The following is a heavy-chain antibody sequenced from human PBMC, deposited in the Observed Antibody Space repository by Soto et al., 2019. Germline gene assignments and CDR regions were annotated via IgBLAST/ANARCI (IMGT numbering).Heavy chain of an antibody. Sequence: QVQLVQSGAEVKKPGASVKVSCKASGYTFTSYAMHWVRQAPGQRLEWMGWINAGNGNTKYSQKFQGRVTITRDTFASTAYMELSSLRSEDTAVYYCARARIVVVVAATLGYWGQGTLVTVSS. CDR2: INAGNGNT. D-gene: IGHD2-15*01. CDR1: GYTFTSYA. CDR3: ARARIVVVVAATLGY. V-gene: IGHV1-3*01. J-gene: IGHJ4*02.